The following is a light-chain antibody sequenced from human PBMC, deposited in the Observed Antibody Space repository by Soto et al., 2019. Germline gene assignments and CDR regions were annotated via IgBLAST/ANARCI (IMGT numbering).Light chain of an antibody. J-gene: IGLJ2*01. V-gene: IGLV2-8*01. Sequence: QSALTQPPSASGSPGQSVTISCTGTSSDVGGYNYVSWYQHHPGRAPKLIIYEVSNRPLGVPDRLSGSKSGNTASLTVSGLQAEDEADYYCVSYGGNSVVFGGGTKLTVL. CDR3: VSYGGNSVV. CDR2: EVS. CDR1: SSDVGGYNY.